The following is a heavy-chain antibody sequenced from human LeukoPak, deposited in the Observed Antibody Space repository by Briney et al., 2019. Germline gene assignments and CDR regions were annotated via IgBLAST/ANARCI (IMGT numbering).Heavy chain of an antibody. Sequence: SETLSLTCGVYGGSLSGYYWSWIRQSPGKGLEWIGEINHGGITDYNPSLKSRVIISVDTSKNQFSLKLSSATAADTAVYYCARNARGGDFDYWGQGTLVTVSS. CDR3: ARNARGGDFDY. CDR2: INHGGIT. CDR1: GGSLSGYY. V-gene: IGHV4-34*01. D-gene: IGHD3-10*01. J-gene: IGHJ4*02.